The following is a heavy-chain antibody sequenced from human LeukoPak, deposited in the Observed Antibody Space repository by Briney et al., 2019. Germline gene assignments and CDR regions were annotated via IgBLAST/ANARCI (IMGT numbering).Heavy chain of an antibody. CDR1: GGSISRSRDY. Sequence: SETLSLTCTVSGGSISRSRDYWGWIRQPPGKGLEWIGSIYYSGSTYYNPSLKSRVTISGDTSKNQFSLKLSSVTAADTAVYYCAIWHPGYHRFDYWGQGTLVTVSS. J-gene: IGHJ4*02. CDR3: AIWHPGYHRFDY. D-gene: IGHD5-18*01. V-gene: IGHV4-39*07. CDR2: IYYSGST.